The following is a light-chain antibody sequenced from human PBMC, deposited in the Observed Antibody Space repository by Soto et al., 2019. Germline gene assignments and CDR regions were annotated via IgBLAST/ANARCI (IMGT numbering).Light chain of an antibody. J-gene: IGKJ4*01. CDR3: QQRSDWPST. CDR1: QSVSSY. CDR2: DAS. V-gene: IGKV3-11*01. Sequence: EIVLTQSPATLSLSPGERATLSCRASQSVSSYLAWYQQKPGQAPRLLIYDASNRATGIPARFSGSGSGTVFTLTISSLEPDDFAVYYCQQRSDWPSTFGGGTKVQI.